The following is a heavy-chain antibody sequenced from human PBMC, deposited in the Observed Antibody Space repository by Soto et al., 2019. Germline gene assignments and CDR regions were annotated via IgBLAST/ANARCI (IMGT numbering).Heavy chain of an antibody. D-gene: IGHD2-15*01. V-gene: IGHV3-23*01. Sequence: GGSLRLSCAASGFTFSSYAMSWVRQAPGKGLEWVSAISGSGGSTYYADSVKGRFTISRDNSKNTLYLQMNSLRAEDTAVYYCAKSRFPKYCSGGSCYGGFDYWGQGTLVTVSS. CDR1: GFTFSSYA. J-gene: IGHJ4*02. CDR2: ISGSGGST. CDR3: AKSRFPKYCSGGSCYGGFDY.